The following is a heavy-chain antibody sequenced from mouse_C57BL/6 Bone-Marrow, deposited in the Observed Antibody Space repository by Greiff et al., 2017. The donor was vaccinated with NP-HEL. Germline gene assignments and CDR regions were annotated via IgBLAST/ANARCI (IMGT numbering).Heavy chain of an antibody. Sequence: ESGPGLVKPSQSLSLTCSVTGYSITSGYYWNWIRQFPGNKLEWMGYISYDGSNNYIPSLKNRISITRDTSKNQFFLKLNSVTTEDTATYYCARSNYGYAMDYWGQGTSVTVSS. CDR1: GYSITSGYY. CDR3: ARSNYGYAMDY. CDR2: ISYDGSN. V-gene: IGHV3-6*01. D-gene: IGHD2-5*01. J-gene: IGHJ4*01.